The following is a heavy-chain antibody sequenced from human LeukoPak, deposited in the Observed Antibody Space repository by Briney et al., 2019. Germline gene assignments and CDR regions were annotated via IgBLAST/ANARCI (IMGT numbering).Heavy chain of an antibody. D-gene: IGHD4-23*01. V-gene: IGHV4-34*01. CDR2: VNHGGSS. J-gene: IGHJ2*01. Sequence: PSETLSLTCAVYGGSFSGYYWTWIRQPPGKGLEWIGEVNHGGSSNYNPSLKSRLTISVDTSKDQFSLKLSSVTAADTAVYYCARHRLVTPDFDLWGRGTLVTVSS. CDR3: ARHRLVTPDFDL. CDR1: GGSFSGYY.